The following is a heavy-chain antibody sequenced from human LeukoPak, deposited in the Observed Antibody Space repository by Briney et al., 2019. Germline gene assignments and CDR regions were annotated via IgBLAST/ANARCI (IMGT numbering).Heavy chain of an antibody. CDR2: MNPDGSRI. Sequence: GGSLRLSCAVSGLTFSSSWMDWVRQAPGKGLVWVSRMNPDGSRINYADSVKGRFTISRDNANNMLYLQMNSLRVEDTGLYYCVRDFAGADDYWGQGILVTVSS. D-gene: IGHD3-16*01. CDR1: GLTFSSSW. J-gene: IGHJ4*02. V-gene: IGHV3-74*01. CDR3: VRDFAGADDY.